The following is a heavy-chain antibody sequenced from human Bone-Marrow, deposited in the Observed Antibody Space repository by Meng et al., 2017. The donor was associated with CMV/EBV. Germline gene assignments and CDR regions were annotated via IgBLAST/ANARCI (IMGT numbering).Heavy chain of an antibody. CDR2: MNPNSGNT. CDR3: ATGVADFEY. J-gene: IGHJ4*02. D-gene: IGHD6-19*01. V-gene: IGHV1-8*01. CDR1: GYTFTSYD. Sequence: QVQRVQSGAEGKRPGASVKVSCKASGYTFTSYDINSVRQAAGQGLEWMGWMNPNSGNTDYAQKFQGRVTMTRNISKSTAYMDLSSLRSEDTAVYYCATGVADFEYWGQGTLVTVSS.